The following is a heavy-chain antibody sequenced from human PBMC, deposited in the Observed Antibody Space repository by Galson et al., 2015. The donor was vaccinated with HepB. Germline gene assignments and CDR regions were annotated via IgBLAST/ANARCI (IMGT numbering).Heavy chain of an antibody. CDR1: GYTFTSYD. CDR3: ARVMYYYGSGIDY. J-gene: IGHJ4*02. V-gene: IGHV1-8*01. Sequence: SVKVSCKASGYTFTSYDINWVRQATGQGLEWMGWMNPNSGNTGYAQKFQGRVTMTRNTSISTAYMELSSLRSEDTAVYYCARVMYYYGSGIDYWGQGTLVTVSS. D-gene: IGHD3-10*01. CDR2: MNPNSGNT.